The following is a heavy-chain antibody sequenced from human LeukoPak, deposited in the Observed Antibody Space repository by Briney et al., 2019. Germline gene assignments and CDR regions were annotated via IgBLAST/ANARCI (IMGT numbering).Heavy chain of an antibody. CDR2: ISATGGST. CDR3: AKHAGVSSAWLSHFDY. Sequence: GGSLRVSCAASGFTFSNYAMGWVRQAPGKGLEWVSGISATGGSTYYADSVKGQFAISRDNSKNTLSLQMNNLRADDTAVYYCAKHAGVSSAWLSHFDYWGQGTPVTVSS. CDR1: GFTFSNYA. J-gene: IGHJ4*02. V-gene: IGHV3-23*01. D-gene: IGHD6-19*01.